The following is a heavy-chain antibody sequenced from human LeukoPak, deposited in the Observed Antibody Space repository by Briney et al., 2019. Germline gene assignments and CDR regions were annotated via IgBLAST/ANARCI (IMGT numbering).Heavy chain of an antibody. Sequence: GGSLRLSCAASGFTFSSYAMTWVRHAPGKGLEWVSALSDSGASKYYADSVNGRFTISRDNSKNTQYLQMNSLRADNTAVYYCASSPPTVITVSYFDYWGQGTLVTVSS. D-gene: IGHD4-17*01. CDR3: ASSPPTVITVSYFDY. CDR1: GFTFSSYA. J-gene: IGHJ4*02. V-gene: IGHV3-23*01. CDR2: LSDSGASK.